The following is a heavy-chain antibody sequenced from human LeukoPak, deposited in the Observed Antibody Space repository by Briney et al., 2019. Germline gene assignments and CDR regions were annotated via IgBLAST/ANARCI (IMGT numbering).Heavy chain of an antibody. J-gene: IGHJ6*03. D-gene: IGHD1-7*01. CDR2: ISSSGSTI. CDR1: GFRISNYE. CDR3: ARVELAPYYYYMDV. Sequence: PGGSLRLSCAASGFRISNYEMNWVRQAPGKGLEWVSYISSSGSTIYYADYVKGRFTISRDNAKNSLYLQMNSLRVEDTAVYYCARVELAPYYYYMDVWGKGTTVTVSS. V-gene: IGHV3-48*03.